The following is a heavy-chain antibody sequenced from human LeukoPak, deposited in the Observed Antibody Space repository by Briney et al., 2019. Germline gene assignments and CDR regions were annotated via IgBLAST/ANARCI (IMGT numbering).Heavy chain of an antibody. CDR3: ARTPPFFYGDLGNGMDV. D-gene: IGHD4-17*01. CDR2: IYYSGST. Sequence: PSETLSLTCTVSGGSISSYYWSWIRQPPGKGLEWIGYIYYSGSTNYNPSLKSRVTISVDTSKNQFSLKLSSVTAADTAVYYCARTPPFFYGDLGNGMDVWGQGTTVTVSS. CDR1: GGSISSYY. V-gene: IGHV4-59*08. J-gene: IGHJ6*02.